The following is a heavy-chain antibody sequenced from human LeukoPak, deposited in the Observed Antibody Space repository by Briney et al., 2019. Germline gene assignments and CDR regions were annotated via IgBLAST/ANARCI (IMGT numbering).Heavy chain of an antibody. CDR3: AREATISSFDY. V-gene: IGHV3-74*01. J-gene: IGHJ4*02. D-gene: IGHD5-12*01. CDR2: INTDGSST. CDR1: GVTFSSYW. Sequence: GGSLRLSCAASGVTFSSYWMHWVRQAPGKGLVWVSRINTDGSSTSYADSVKGRFTISRDNAKNTLYLQMNSLRAEDTAVYYCAREATISSFDYWGQGTLVTVSS.